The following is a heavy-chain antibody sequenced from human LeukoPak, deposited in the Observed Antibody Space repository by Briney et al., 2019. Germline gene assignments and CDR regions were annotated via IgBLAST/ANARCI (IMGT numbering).Heavy chain of an antibody. J-gene: IGHJ3*02. D-gene: IGHD6-13*01. CDR1: GGSMNSSSYC. Sequence: KPSETLSLTCTVFGGSMNSSSYCWGWIRQSPGKGLEWSGNIYYSGSTNYNPSLKSRVTISVDTSKNQFSLKLSSVTAADTAVYYCARRKEFSSSSFPNHAFDIWGQGTMVTVSS. V-gene: IGHV4-39*07. CDR3: ARRKEFSSSSFPNHAFDI. CDR2: IYYSGST.